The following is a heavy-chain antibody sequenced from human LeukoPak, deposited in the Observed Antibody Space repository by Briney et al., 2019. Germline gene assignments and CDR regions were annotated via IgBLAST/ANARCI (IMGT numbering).Heavy chain of an antibody. CDR3: AKSNDSYDSTKGLDY. J-gene: IGHJ4*02. CDR2: ISGSGGST. V-gene: IGHV3-23*01. Sequence: GGSLRLSCAASGFTFSSYAMNCVRQAPGEGLECVSAISGSGGSTYYGDSVEGRLTISKDNPQNQQHSQMTSLRAEDTAVYYCAKSNDSYDSTKGLDYWGQGTLVTVSP. D-gene: IGHD3-22*01. CDR1: GFTFSSYA.